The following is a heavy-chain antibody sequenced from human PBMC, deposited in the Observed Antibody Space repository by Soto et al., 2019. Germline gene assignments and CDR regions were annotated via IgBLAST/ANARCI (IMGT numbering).Heavy chain of an antibody. V-gene: IGHV3-23*01. Sequence: EVQLLESGGGLVQPGGSLRLSCAASGFTFSSYAMSWVRQAPGKGLEWVSANSGGDDNTYYANSVKGRFTISRDKSKNTLYLQMNSLRADDTAVYYCAKDRLLWFGELGYFDLWGRGTLVTVSS. CDR1: GFTFSSYA. CDR2: NSGGDDNT. CDR3: AKDRLLWFGELGYFDL. J-gene: IGHJ2*01. D-gene: IGHD3-10*01.